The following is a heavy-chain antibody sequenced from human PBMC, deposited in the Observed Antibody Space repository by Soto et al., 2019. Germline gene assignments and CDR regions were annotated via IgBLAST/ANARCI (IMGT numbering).Heavy chain of an antibody. V-gene: IGHV3-23*01. Sequence: GGSLRLSCAASGFTFSSYAMSWVRQAPGKGLEWVSAISGSGGSTYYADSVKGRFTISRDNSKNTLYLQMNSLRAEDTAVYYCAKSPPGYYSSSWYYFDYWGQGTLVTVS. J-gene: IGHJ4*02. CDR1: GFTFSSYA. CDR3: AKSPPGYYSSSWYYFDY. CDR2: ISGSGGST. D-gene: IGHD6-13*01.